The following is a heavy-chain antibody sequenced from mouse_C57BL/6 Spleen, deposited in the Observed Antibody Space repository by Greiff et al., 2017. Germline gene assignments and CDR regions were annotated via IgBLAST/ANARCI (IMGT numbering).Heavy chain of an antibody. CDR3: ARGELGY. CDR2: IDPSDSYT. V-gene: IGHV1-50*01. D-gene: IGHD4-1*01. Sequence: VQLQQPGAELVKPGASVKLSCKASGYTFTSYWMQWVKQRPGQGLEWIGEIDPSDSYTNYNQKFKGKATLTVDTSSSTAYMQLSSLTSEDSAVYYCARGELGYWGQGTLVTVSA. CDR1: GYTFTSYW. J-gene: IGHJ3*01.